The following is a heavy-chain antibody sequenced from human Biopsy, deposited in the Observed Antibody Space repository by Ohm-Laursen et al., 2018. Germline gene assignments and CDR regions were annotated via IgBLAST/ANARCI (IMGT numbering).Heavy chain of an antibody. J-gene: IGHJ4*02. CDR1: TGTFNSYG. D-gene: IGHD2-2*01. CDR3: AREAIGYQLPCDD. Sequence: VASVKVSCKAPTGTFNSYGIIWVRQAPGQGLEWMGRIIPILRTTDYAQTFLGRVTITADSPTSTVDMELTSLTSDDTAVYFCAREAIGYQLPCDDWGQGTLVTVFS. V-gene: IGHV1-69*11. CDR2: IIPILRTT.